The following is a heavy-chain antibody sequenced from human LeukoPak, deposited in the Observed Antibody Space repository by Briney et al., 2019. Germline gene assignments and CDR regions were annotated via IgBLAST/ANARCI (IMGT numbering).Heavy chain of an antibody. CDR1: GGSINGYY. CDR2: VYYSGSN. Sequence: SETLSLTCTVSGGSINGYYWSWIRQPPGKGLEWIGYVYYSGSNSYNPSLKSRVSLSVDTSKNQFSLRLTSVTAADTAVYYCASGYGSGSYSTLDYWGQGTLVTVSS. J-gene: IGHJ4*02. V-gene: IGHV4-59*01. CDR3: ASGYGSGSYSTLDY. D-gene: IGHD3-10*01.